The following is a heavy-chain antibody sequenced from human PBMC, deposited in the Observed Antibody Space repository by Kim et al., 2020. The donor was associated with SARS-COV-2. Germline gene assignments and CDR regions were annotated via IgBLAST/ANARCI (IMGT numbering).Heavy chain of an antibody. J-gene: IGHJ4*02. CDR3: ATLDSSGYYKEYYFDY. D-gene: IGHD3-22*01. CDR1: GYTLTELS. CDR2: FDPEDGET. Sequence: ASVKVSCKVSGYTLTELSMHWVRRAPGKGLEWMGGFDPEDGETIYAQKFQGRVTMTEDTSTDTVYMELSSLRSEDTAVYYCATLDSSGYYKEYYFDYWGQGTLVTVSS. V-gene: IGHV1-24*01.